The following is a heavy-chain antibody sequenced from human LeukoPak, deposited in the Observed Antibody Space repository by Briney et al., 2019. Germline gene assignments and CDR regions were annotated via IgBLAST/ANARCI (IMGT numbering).Heavy chain of an antibody. J-gene: IGHJ4*02. CDR3: AIRFGRLEAGGTPFDS. CDR2: INHSGST. V-gene: IGHV4-34*01. Sequence: SETLSLTCAVYGGSFSDSYWTWIRQPPGKGLEWIGEINHSGSTNYNPSLKSRVTISVDTSKNRFSLKLTSVTAADTALYYCAIRFGRLEAGGTPFDSWGQGTLVTVSS. D-gene: IGHD6-13*01. CDR1: GGSFSDSY.